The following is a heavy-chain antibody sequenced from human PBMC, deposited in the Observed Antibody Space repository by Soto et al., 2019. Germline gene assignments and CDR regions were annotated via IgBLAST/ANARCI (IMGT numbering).Heavy chain of an antibody. CDR3: ARVRGSGSYAAYHFDS. J-gene: IGHJ4*01. CDR1: GGSISNGGYY. CDR2: VHYSGST. D-gene: IGHD3-10*01. Sequence: SETLSLTCTVSGGSISNGGYYWNWVRQHPGKGLEWIGYVHYSGSTWYNPSLESRVTISVDTSKDQFSLKLRSVTAADTAVYYCARVRGSGSYAAYHFDSWGQGTLVTVSS. V-gene: IGHV4-31*03.